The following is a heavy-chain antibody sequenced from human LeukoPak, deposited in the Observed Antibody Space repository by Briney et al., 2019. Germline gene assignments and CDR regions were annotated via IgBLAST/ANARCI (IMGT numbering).Heavy chain of an antibody. CDR3: ATSYDSKTAPYDL. CDR1: GGSINNYC. D-gene: IGHD3-3*01. J-gene: IGHJ5*02. CDR2: IYTKGTT. V-gene: IGHV4-4*08. Sequence: SETLSLTCTVSGGSINNYCWMWPRQSPGKGLEWIDYIYTKGTTAAKASFKARLTMPVDTSKDQISMDMKFLTAADTAVYYCATSYDSKTAPYDLWGRGALVSVSS.